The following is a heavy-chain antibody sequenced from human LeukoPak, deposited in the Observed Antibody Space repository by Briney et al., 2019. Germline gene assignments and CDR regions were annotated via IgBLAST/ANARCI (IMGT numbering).Heavy chain of an antibody. V-gene: IGHV3-21*05. D-gene: IGHD5-24*01. CDR1: GFTFSEYS. CDR3: ARDYKYAFDN. CDR2: IRIDSGDT. J-gene: IGHJ4*02. Sequence: GGSLRLSCAASGFTFSEYSMNWVRQAPGKGLEWISYIRIDSGDTNYADSVKGRFTISGDKAKNSLYLQMNSLRVEDTAVYYCARDYKYAFDNWGQGTLVTVSS.